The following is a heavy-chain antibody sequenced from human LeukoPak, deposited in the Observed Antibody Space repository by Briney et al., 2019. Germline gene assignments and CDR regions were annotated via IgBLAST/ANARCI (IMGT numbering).Heavy chain of an antibody. CDR3: AKDRPTVYSSSWLHFLDS. CDR1: GFTFSSYA. V-gene: IGHV3-23*01. D-gene: IGHD6-13*01. J-gene: IGHJ4*02. CDR2: ISGSGGST. Sequence: GGSLRLSCAASGFTFSSYAMSWVRQAPGKGLEWVSAISGSGGSTYYADSVKGRFTISRDNSKNPLYLEMNSLRADDTAVYYCAKDRPTVYSSSWLHFLDSWGQGTLVTVSS.